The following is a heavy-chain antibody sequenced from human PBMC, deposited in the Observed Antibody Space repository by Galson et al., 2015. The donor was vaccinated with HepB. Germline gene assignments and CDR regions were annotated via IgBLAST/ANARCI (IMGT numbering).Heavy chain of an antibody. CDR3: ARDSPHTAPRGNYFDY. CDR1: GYTFTSNG. CDR2: ISAYNGNT. D-gene: IGHD1-26*01. Sequence: SVKVSCKASGYTFTSNGISWVRQAPGQGLEWMGWISAYNGNTNYAQNLQGRVTMTTDTSTSTAYMELRSLRSDDTAVFYCARDSPHTAPRGNYFDYCGQGPLVPVSS. J-gene: IGHJ4*02. V-gene: IGHV1-18*04.